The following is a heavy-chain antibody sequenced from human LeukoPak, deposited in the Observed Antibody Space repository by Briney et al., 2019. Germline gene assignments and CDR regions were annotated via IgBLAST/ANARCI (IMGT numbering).Heavy chain of an antibody. CDR3: VKGRGVLTTVTTHYFDY. V-gene: IGHV3-64D*09. Sequence: GSLRLSCSASGFTFSFYGMHWVRQAPRKGLVYVSAISSDGGSTYYADSVKGRFTISRDNSKNTLSLQMRSLRPDDTAVYYCVKGRGVLTTVTTHYFDYWGQGTLVTVSS. J-gene: IGHJ4*02. CDR1: GFTFSFYG. D-gene: IGHD4-11*01. CDR2: ISSDGGST.